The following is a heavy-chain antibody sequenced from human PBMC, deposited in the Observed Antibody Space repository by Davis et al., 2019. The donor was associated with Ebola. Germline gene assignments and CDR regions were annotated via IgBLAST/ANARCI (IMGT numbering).Heavy chain of an antibody. Sequence: ASALVSCKASGYTFSNYDLNWVRQATGQGLEWMGWMNPNSGNTGYAQEFQGRVTMTRNTSISTAYMELSSLRSEDTAVYYCARGTRVMDVWGKGTAVTVSS. CDR3: ARGTRVMDV. J-gene: IGHJ6*03. CDR2: MNPNSGNT. V-gene: IGHV1-8*01. CDR1: GYTFSNYD.